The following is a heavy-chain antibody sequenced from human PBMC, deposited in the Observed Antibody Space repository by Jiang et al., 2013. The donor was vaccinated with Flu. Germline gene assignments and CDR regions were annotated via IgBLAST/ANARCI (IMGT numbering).Heavy chain of an antibody. V-gene: IGHV3-48*01. CDR2: ISDSSGTI. J-gene: IGHJ1*01. Sequence: VQLLESGGGLVQPGGSLRLSCDASGFTFRNYSMNWVRQAPGQGLEWVSYISDSSGTIHYADSVRGRFTISRDNAKKSLYLQMNSLTAEDTAVYYCARGDSSAWSANFQNWGQGTLVTVSS. D-gene: IGHD3-22*01. CDR3: ARGDSSAWSANFQN. CDR1: GFTFRNYS.